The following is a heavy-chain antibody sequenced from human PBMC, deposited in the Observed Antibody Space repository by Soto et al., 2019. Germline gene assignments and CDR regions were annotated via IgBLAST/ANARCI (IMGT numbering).Heavy chain of an antibody. CDR1: GFTFSSYA. CDR2: MSYDGSDK. CDR3: ARAGAAVVVPAAIGFDP. D-gene: IGHD2-2*02. J-gene: IGHJ5*02. Sequence: QVQLVESGGGVVQPGRSLRLSCAASGFTFSSYAMYWVRQAPGKRLEWVAVMSYDGSDKYYADSVKGRFTISRDNSKNTVYLQMNSLRAEDTAVYYCARAGAAVVVPAAIGFDPWGQGTLVTVSS. V-gene: IGHV3-30-3*01.